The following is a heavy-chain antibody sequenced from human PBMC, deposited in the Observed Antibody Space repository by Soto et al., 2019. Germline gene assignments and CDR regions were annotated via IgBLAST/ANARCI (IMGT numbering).Heavy chain of an antibody. CDR1: GFTFSSYW. J-gene: IGHJ4*02. Sequence: EVQLVESGGGFVQPGGSLRLSCAASGFTFSSYWMHWVRQAPGNALLWVSRINSDGSSTSYADSVKGRFTISRDNAKNTLYLQMNSLRAEDTAVYYCVRTSLVVAAATREDYWGQGTLVTVSS. CDR2: INSDGSST. D-gene: IGHD2-15*01. CDR3: VRTSLVVAAATREDY. V-gene: IGHV3-74*01.